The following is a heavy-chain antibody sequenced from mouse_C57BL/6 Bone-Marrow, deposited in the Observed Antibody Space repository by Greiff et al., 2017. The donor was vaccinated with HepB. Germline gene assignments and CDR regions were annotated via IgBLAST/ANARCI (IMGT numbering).Heavy chain of an antibody. CDR3: ADYGNYDY. CDR1: GYAFSRSW. Sequence: VMLVESGPELVKPGASVKISCKASGYAFSRSWMNWVKQRPGKGLEWIGRIYPGDGDTDYNGKFKGKATLTADKSSSTAYMHLSSLTSEDAAVYFCADYGNYDYWGQGTTLTVSS. D-gene: IGHD2-1*01. CDR2: IYPGDGDT. J-gene: IGHJ2*01. V-gene: IGHV1-82*01.